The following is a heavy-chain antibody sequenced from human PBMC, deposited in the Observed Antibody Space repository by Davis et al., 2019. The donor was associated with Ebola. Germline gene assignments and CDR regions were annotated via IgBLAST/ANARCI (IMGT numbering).Heavy chain of an antibody. CDR2: ISSSGSTI. CDR3: ARGLVTPRLYYYYGMDV. V-gene: IGHV3-11*01. Sequence: PGGSLSPPCPAPGFPSSAYYMSWTPQAPGKGLEWVSYISSSGSTIYYADSVKGRFTISRDNAKNSLYLQMNSLRAEDTAVYYCARGLVTPRLYYYYGMDVWGQGTTVTVSS. CDR1: GFPSSAYY. J-gene: IGHJ6*02. D-gene: IGHD4-23*01.